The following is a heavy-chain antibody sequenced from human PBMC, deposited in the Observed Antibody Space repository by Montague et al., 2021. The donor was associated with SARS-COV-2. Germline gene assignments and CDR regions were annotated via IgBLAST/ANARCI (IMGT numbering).Heavy chain of an antibody. CDR2: IYYSGST. V-gene: IGHV4-59*01. J-gene: IGHJ3*02. Sequence: SETLSLTCTVSGGSITSYYWTWIGQPPGKGLEWVGRIYYSGSTNXNPSLKGRVTISVDTSKNQFSLKLSSVTAADTAVYYCARTGLGAYDILTGYTVNAFDMWGQGTMVTVSS. CDR1: GGSITSYY. CDR3: ARTGLGAYDILTGYTVNAFDM. D-gene: IGHD3-9*01.